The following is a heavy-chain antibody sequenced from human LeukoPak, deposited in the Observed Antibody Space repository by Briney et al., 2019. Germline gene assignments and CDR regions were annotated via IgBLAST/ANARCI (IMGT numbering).Heavy chain of an antibody. D-gene: IGHD3-10*01. Sequence: PSETLSLTCTVSGGSISSYYWSWTRQPPGKGLEWIGYIYYSGSTNYNPSLKSRVTISVDTSKNQFSLKLSSVTAADTAVYYCACGSQGRQSYWGQGTLVTVSS. V-gene: IGHV4-59*08. J-gene: IGHJ4*02. CDR3: ACGSQGRQSY. CDR2: IYYSGST. CDR1: GGSISSYY.